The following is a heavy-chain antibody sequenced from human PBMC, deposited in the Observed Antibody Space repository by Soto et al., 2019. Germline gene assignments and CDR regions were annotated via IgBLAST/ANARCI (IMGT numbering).Heavy chain of an antibody. D-gene: IGHD3-10*01. CDR2: ISGSGGST. CDR3: ANNGDTAGYYYGMDV. Sequence: PGGSLRLSCAASGFTFSSYAMSWVRQAPGKGLEWVSAISGSGGSTYYADSVKGRFTISRDNSKNTLYLQMNSLRAEDTAVYYCANNGDTAGYYYGMDVWGQGTTVTVSS. J-gene: IGHJ6*02. V-gene: IGHV3-23*01. CDR1: GFTFSSYA.